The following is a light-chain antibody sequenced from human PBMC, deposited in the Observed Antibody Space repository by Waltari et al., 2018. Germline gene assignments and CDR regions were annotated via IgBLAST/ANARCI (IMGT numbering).Light chain of an antibody. CDR3: QQRSSWPT. J-gene: IGKJ4*01. Sequence: EIVLTQSPATLSLSPGERATLSCRASQSVSSYLAWYQQKPGQAPRLLIYDASNRATGIPARFSGSGSGTDFTLTISSLEPEDFAVYYCQQRSSWPTFGGGTMVEIK. V-gene: IGKV3-11*01. CDR1: QSVSSY. CDR2: DAS.